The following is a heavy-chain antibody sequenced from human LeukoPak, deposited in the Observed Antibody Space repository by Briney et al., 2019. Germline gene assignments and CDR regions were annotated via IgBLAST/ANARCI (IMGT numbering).Heavy chain of an antibody. CDR2: IYYSGST. D-gene: IGHD2-21*01. J-gene: IGHJ3*02. CDR1: GGSISSYY. Sequence: PSETLSLTCTVSGGSISSYYWSWIRQPPGKGLEWIGYIYYSGSTNYNPSLKSRVTISVDTSKNQFSLKLSSVTAADTAVYYCAREDSFGDAFDIWGQGTMVTVSS. V-gene: IGHV4-59*01. CDR3: AREDSFGDAFDI.